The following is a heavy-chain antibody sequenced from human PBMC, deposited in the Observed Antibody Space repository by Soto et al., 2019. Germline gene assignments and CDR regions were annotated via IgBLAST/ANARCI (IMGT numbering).Heavy chain of an antibody. J-gene: IGHJ4*02. CDR3: AKRGDSRIGGYYFPSGDYFDY. D-gene: IGHD5-12*01. V-gene: IGHV3-9*01. CDR1: GFTFDDYA. Sequence: EVQLVESGGGLVQPGRSLRLSCAASGFTFDDYAMHWVRQAPGKGLEWVSGISWNSGSIGYADSVKGRFTISRDNAKNSLYLQMNSLRAEDTALYYCAKRGDSRIGGYYFPSGDYFDYWGQGTLVTVSS. CDR2: ISWNSGSI.